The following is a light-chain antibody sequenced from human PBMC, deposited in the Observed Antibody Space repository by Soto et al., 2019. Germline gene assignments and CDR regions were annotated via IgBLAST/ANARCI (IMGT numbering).Light chain of an antibody. J-gene: IGKJ5*01. CDR1: QSVSSN. Sequence: EIVLTQSPGTLSLSPGERATLSCRASQSVSSNLAWYQQKPGQAPRLLIYGASTRATGIPARFSGSGSGTEFTLTISSLQSEDFEIYYCQRYNNWPITFGQGTRLEIK. CDR2: GAS. V-gene: IGKV3-15*01. CDR3: QRYNNWPIT.